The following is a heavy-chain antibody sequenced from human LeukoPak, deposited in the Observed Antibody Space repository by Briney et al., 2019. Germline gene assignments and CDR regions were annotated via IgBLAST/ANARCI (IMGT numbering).Heavy chain of an antibody. D-gene: IGHD2-15*01. CDR2: IYYSGST. J-gene: IGHJ2*01. V-gene: IGHV4-30-4*01. CDR1: GGSISSGDYY. Sequence: SETLSLTCTVSGGSISSGDYYWSWIRQPPGKGLEWIGYIYYSGSTYYNPSLKSRVTISVDTSKNQFSLKLSSVTAADTAVYYCARGGKAAVRFDLWGRGTLVTVSS. CDR3: ARGGKAAVRFDL.